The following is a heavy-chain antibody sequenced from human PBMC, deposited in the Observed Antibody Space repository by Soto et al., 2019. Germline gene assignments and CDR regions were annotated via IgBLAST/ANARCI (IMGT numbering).Heavy chain of an antibody. CDR3: AKGRSYGDNYDYFDY. CDR1: GFTFSSYG. CDR2: ISYDGSNK. J-gene: IGHJ4*02. Sequence: QVQLVESGGGVVQPGRSLRLSCAASGFTFSSYGMHWVRQPPGKGLAWVAVISYDGSNKYYADSVKGRFTISRDNSKNTLYLQMNSLRAEDTAVYYCAKGRSYGDNYDYFDYWGQGTLVTVSS. V-gene: IGHV3-30*18. D-gene: IGHD4-17*01.